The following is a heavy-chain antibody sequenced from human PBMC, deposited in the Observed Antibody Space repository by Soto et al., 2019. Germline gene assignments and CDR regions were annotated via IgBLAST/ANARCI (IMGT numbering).Heavy chain of an antibody. CDR2: IIPIFGTA. J-gene: IGHJ6*02. Sequence: GASVKVSCKASGYTFTCYYMHWVRQAPGQGLEWMGGIIPIFGTANYAQKFQGRVTITADESTSTAYMELSSLRSEDTAVYYCARFPSPSYYYYGMDVWGQGTTVTVSS. V-gene: IGHV1-69*13. CDR3: ARFPSPSYYYYGMDV. CDR1: GYTFTCYY.